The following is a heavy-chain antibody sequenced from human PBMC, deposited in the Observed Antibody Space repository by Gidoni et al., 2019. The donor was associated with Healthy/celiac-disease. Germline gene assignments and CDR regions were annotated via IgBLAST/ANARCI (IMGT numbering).Heavy chain of an antibody. J-gene: IGHJ4*02. CDR2: IYYSGST. D-gene: IGHD3-16*02. CDR3: ARVNYDYIWGSYRFDY. V-gene: IGHV4-61*01. Sequence: QVQLQESGPGLVKPSETLSLTCTVSGGSVSSGSYYWSWIRQPPGKGLEWIGYIYYSGSTNYNPSLKSRVTISVDTSKNQFSLKLSSVTAADTAVYYCARVNYDYIWGSYRFDYWGQGTLVTVSS. CDR1: GGSVSSGSYY.